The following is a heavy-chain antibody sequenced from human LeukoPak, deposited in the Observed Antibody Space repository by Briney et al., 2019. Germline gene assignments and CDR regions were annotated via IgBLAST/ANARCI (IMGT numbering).Heavy chain of an antibody. D-gene: IGHD2-21*02. CDR1: GFTLSNHW. V-gene: IGHV3-7*01. CDR3: VRDAVTAY. Sequence: GGSLRLSCAASGFTLSNHWMIWVRQAPGKGLECVANIKQDGIEKYYLDSVKGRFTISRDNAKNSVYLQMNSLRVEDTAVYYCVRDAVTAYWGQGTLVTVSS. CDR2: IKQDGIEK. J-gene: IGHJ4*02.